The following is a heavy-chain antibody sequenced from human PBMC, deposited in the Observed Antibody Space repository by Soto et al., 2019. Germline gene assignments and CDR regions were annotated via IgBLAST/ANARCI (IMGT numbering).Heavy chain of an antibody. CDR2: IIPIFVTA. CDR3: ASSAPYYDFGSGYYGDTNCYYYGMDV. J-gene: IGHJ6*02. V-gene: IGHV1-69*06. Sequence: QVQLVQSGAEVKKPGSSVKVSCKASGGTFSSYAISWVRQAPGQGLEWMGGIIPIFVTANYAQKFQGRVTINEDKSTSTSYMELSSLRSEDTALYYCASSAPYYDFGSGYYGDTNCYYYGMDVWGQGTTVTVSS. D-gene: IGHD3-3*01. CDR1: GGTFSSYA.